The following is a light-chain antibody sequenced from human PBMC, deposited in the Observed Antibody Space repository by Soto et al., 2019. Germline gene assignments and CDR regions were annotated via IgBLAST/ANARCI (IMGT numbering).Light chain of an antibody. Sequence: PGARATLSCRASQSVSSSYLAWYQQKPGQAPRLLIYGVSSRATGIPDRFSGSGSGTDFTLTITRLEPEHFAVYYCQRYGSSRSFGQGTKVEIK. CDR3: QRYGSSRS. CDR1: QSVSSSY. J-gene: IGKJ1*01. CDR2: GVS. V-gene: IGKV3-20*01.